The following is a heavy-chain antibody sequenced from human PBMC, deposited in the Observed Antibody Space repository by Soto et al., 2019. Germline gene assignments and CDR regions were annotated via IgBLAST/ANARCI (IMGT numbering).Heavy chain of an antibody. J-gene: IGHJ4*02. CDR2: ISAYNGNT. CDR1: GYTFTSYG. V-gene: IGHV1-18*04. CDR3: ARIVSSKWQLVGTLDY. D-gene: IGHD6-6*01. Sequence: ASVKVSCKASGYTFTSYGISWVRQAPGQGLEWMGWISAYNGNTNYAQKLQGRVTMTTDTSTSTAYMELRSLRSDDTAVYYCARIVSSKWQLVGTLDYWGQGTLVTVSS.